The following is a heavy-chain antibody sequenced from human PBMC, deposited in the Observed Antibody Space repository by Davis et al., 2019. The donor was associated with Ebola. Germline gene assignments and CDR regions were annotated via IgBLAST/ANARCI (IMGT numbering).Heavy chain of an antibody. CDR2: ISGSGGST. J-gene: IGHJ6*02. CDR3: AKSAIYYYGMDV. Sequence: GGSLRLSCAASGFTFSSYDMHWVRQATGKGLEWVSAISGSGGSTYYADSVKGRFTISRDNSKNTLYLQMNSLRAEDTAVYYCAKSAIYYYGMDVWGQGTTVTVSS. V-gene: IGHV3-23*01. CDR1: GFTFSSYD.